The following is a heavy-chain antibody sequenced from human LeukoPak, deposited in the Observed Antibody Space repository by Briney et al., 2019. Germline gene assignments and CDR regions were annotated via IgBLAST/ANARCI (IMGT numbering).Heavy chain of an antibody. V-gene: IGHV3-48*03. Sequence: TGGSLRLSCAASGFTFSSYEMNWVRQAPGKGLEWVSYISSSGSTIYYADSVKGRFTISRDNAKNSLYLQMNSLRAEDTAVYYCAKFYGDSSPRNAFDIWGQGTMVTVSS. CDR1: GFTFSSYE. D-gene: IGHD3-22*01. CDR2: ISSSGSTI. J-gene: IGHJ3*02. CDR3: AKFYGDSSPRNAFDI.